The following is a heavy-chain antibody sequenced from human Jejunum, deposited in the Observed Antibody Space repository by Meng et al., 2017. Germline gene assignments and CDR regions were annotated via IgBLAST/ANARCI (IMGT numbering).Heavy chain of an antibody. CDR1: GFTFSTYA. Sequence: GESLKISYAAAGFTFSTYAMHWARQAPGKGLDGLAVIWNDGSNKYYAETGQGRFTISRDNSKNTLVLQMSSLRVEDTAVYYCASAMSESTIAVACTRGALDIWGQGTTVTVSS. V-gene: IGHV3-33*01. CDR2: IWNDGSNK. J-gene: IGHJ3*02. D-gene: IGHD6-19*01. CDR3: ASAMSESTIAVACTRGALDI.